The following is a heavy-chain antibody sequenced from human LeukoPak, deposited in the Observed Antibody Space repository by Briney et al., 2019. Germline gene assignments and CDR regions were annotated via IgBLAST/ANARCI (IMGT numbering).Heavy chain of an antibody. D-gene: IGHD4-17*01. V-gene: IGHV3-74*01. CDR1: GFTFSDYW. CDR3: ARDRGYGDSVYWYFDL. J-gene: IGHJ2*01. CDR2: MNEDGSYT. Sequence: PGGSLRLSCEASGFTFSDYWMHWVRQAPGKGLVWVSRMNEDGSYTNYADSVEGRFTISRDNAKNTLFLQMNSLRAEDTAVYYCARDRGYGDSVYWYFDLWGRGTLVTVSS.